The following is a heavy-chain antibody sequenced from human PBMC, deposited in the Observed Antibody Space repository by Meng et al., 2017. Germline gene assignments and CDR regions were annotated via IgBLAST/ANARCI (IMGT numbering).Heavy chain of an antibody. CDR2: IYYSGST. D-gene: IGHD2-15*01. CDR1: GGSISSSSYY. V-gene: IGHV4-39*07. J-gene: IGHJ5*02. Sequence: LQVSGPGLVKPSETLSLTCTVSGGSISSSSYYWGWIRQPPGKGLEWIGIIYYSGSTYYNPSLKSRVTISVDTSKNQFSLKLSSVTAADTAVYYCARGRVVNWFDPWGQGTLVTVSS. CDR3: ARGRVVNWFDP.